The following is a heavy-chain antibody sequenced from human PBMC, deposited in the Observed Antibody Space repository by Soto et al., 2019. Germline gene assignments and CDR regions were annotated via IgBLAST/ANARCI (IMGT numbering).Heavy chain of an antibody. J-gene: IGHJ5*02. D-gene: IGHD5-18*01. V-gene: IGHV5-10-1*01. CDR1: GYSFTSYW. CDR3: AREMDTIHNWFDP. Sequence: PGYSLKISCKGSGYSFTSYWISWVRQMPGKGLEWMGRIDPSDSYTNYSPSFQGHVTISADKSISTAYLQWSSLKASDTAMYYCAREMDTIHNWFDPWGQGTLVTVSS. CDR2: IDPSDSYT.